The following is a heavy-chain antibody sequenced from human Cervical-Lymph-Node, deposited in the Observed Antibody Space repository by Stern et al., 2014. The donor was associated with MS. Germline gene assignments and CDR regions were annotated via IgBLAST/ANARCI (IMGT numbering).Heavy chain of an antibody. CDR3: ATDASTTVTPSLWDAFDV. J-gene: IGHJ3*01. V-gene: IGHV1-69*01. Sequence: VQLVESGAEVKRPGSSVKVSCRASGGTFRSSALTWVRQAPGHGPEWMGGIIPLLARTSYAQRFQGRVTITADESTSTAYMELSSLRFDDTAVYYCATDASTTVTPSLWDAFDVWGQGTMVTVSS. CDR1: GGTFRSSA. CDR2: IIPLLART. D-gene: IGHD4-17*01.